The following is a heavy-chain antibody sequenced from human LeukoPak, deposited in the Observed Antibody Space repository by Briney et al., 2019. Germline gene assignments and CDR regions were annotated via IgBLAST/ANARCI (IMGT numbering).Heavy chain of an antibody. D-gene: IGHD6-13*01. CDR1: GGSFSGYY. Sequence: PPETLSLTCAVYGGSFSGYYWSWIRQPPGKGLEWIGEINHSGSTNYNPSLKSRVTISVDTSKNQFSLRLSSVTAADTAVYYCARDLPRPSSSWYVPRCYFDYWGQRTLVTVSS. CDR2: INHSGST. V-gene: IGHV4-34*01. J-gene: IGHJ4*02. CDR3: ARDLPRPSSSWYVPRCYFDY.